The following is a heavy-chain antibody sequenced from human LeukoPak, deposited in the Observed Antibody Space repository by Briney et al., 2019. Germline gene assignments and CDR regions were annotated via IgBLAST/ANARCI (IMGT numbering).Heavy chain of an antibody. V-gene: IGHV7-4-1*02. CDR1: GYTFTSYD. CDR2: INTNTGNP. CDR3: ARGPLGSSYNYYYYYMDV. Sequence: GASVKVSCKASGYTFTSYDINWVRQAPGQGLEWMGWINTNTGNPTYAQGFTGRFVFSLDTSVSTAYLQISSLKAEDTAVYYCARGPLGSSYNYYYYYMDVWGKGTTVTVSS. J-gene: IGHJ6*03. D-gene: IGHD2-15*01.